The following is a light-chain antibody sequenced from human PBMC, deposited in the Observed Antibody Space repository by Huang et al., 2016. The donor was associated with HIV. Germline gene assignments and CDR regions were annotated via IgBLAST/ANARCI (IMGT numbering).Light chain of an antibody. J-gene: IGKJ5*01. V-gene: IGKV3-11*01. Sequence: ETVLTQSPATLSLSPGERATLSCRASQSVNSYLAWYQQKPGQTPRLLIYDASNRATTIPSRFSGGGSGKDFTLTISSLKPEDFAVYYCQQRKYWPPITFGQGTRLEIK. CDR1: QSVNSY. CDR3: QQRKYWPPIT. CDR2: DAS.